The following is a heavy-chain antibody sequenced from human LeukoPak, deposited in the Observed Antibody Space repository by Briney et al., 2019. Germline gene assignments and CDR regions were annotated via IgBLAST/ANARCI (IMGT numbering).Heavy chain of an antibody. V-gene: IGHV4-59*08. CDR2: IFYSGTT. CDR1: GGSVSGYY. Sequence: SETLSLTCTVSGGSVSGYYWSWIRQPPGKGLEWIGYIFYSGTTLYSPSLKSRDTMSVDTSENQFSLKLSSVTAADTAVYYCARHDVVPVIRRGFDFWGQGTLVTVSS. D-gene: IGHD2-21*02. CDR3: ARHDVVPVIRRGFDF. J-gene: IGHJ4*02.